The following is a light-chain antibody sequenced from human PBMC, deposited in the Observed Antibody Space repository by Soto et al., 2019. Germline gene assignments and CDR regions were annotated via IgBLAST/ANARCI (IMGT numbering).Light chain of an antibody. Sequence: SYEVTQPPSVSVAPGQTARITCGGNNIGSKSVHWYQQKPGQAPVLVVYDDSDRPSGIPERFSGSESGNTATLTISRVEAGHEADYYCQAWDESTVHYVFGTGTKVTVL. CDR3: QAWDESTVHYV. CDR2: DDS. J-gene: IGLJ1*01. V-gene: IGLV3-21*02. CDR1: NIGSKS.